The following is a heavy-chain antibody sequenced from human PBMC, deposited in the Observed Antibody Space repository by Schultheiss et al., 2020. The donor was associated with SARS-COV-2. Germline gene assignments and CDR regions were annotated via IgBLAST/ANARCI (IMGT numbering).Heavy chain of an antibody. Sequence: GSLRLSCAASGFRFTDYYMGWIRQPPGKGLEWIGSIYHSGSTYYNPSLKSRVTISVDTSKNQFSLKLSSVTAADTAVYYCARVQGWITIFGVVTQYFDYWGQGTLVTVSS. CDR3: ARVQGWITIFGVVTQYFDY. V-gene: IGHV4-38-2*01. D-gene: IGHD3-3*01. J-gene: IGHJ4*02. CDR1: GFRFTDYY. CDR2: IYHSGST.